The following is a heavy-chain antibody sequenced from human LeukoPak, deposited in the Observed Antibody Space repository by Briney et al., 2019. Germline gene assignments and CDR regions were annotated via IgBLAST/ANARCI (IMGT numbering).Heavy chain of an antibody. Sequence: ASVKVSCKASGYTFTGYYMHWVRQAPGQGLEWMGWINPNSGGTNYAQKFQGRVTMTRDTSISTAYMELSRLRSDDTAVYYCARDPTDGSSWYGDYWGQGTLVTVFS. D-gene: IGHD6-13*01. V-gene: IGHV1-2*02. J-gene: IGHJ4*02. CDR1: GYTFTGYY. CDR3: ARDPTDGSSWYGDY. CDR2: INPNSGGT.